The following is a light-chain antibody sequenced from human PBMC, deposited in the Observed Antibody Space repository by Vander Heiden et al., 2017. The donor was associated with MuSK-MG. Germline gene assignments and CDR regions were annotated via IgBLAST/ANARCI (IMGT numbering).Light chain of an antibody. CDR1: QDISNY. V-gene: IGKV1-33*01. CDR2: DAS. Sequence: DIQMTQSPSSLSASVGDRVTITCQASQDISNYLNWYQQKPGKAPKLLIYDASNLETGVPSRFSGSGSGTDFTFTSMSLQPEDIATYYCQQYDNLPFTFGPGTKVETK. CDR3: QQYDNLPFT. J-gene: IGKJ3*01.